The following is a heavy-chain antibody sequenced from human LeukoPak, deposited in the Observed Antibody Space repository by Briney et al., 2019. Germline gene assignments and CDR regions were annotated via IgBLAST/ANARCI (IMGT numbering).Heavy chain of an antibody. Sequence: TGGSLRLSCAISGFRVSDYYMSWVRQPPGKGLEWVGLIRDSGEAFYADFVRGRFAISRDESENTLYLQMNSLRVEDTAVYFCARDRAALQDWVEFDPWGQGTPVIVSS. CDR1: GFRVSDYY. J-gene: IGHJ5*02. CDR3: ARDRAALQDWVEFDP. V-gene: IGHV3-66*03. CDR2: IRDSGEA. D-gene: IGHD3/OR15-3a*01.